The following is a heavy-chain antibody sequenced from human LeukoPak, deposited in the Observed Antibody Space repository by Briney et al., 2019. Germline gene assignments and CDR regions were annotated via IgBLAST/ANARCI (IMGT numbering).Heavy chain of an antibody. V-gene: IGHV1-18*01. D-gene: IGHD3-3*01. Sequence: GASVKVSCKASGYTFTSYGVKWVRQAPGQGLEWMGWISAYNGNTNYAQKLQGRVTMTTDTSTSTAYMELRSLRSDDTAVYFCARVFGGFDAFDIWGQGTMVTVSS. CDR2: ISAYNGNT. J-gene: IGHJ3*02. CDR1: GYTFTSYG. CDR3: ARVFGGFDAFDI.